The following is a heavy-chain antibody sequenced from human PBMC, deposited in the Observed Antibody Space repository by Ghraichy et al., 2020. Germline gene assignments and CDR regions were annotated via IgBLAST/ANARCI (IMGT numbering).Heavy chain of an antibody. V-gene: IGHV3-30*04. J-gene: IGHJ4*02. D-gene: IGHD1-26*01. CDR1: GFTFDIYA. Sequence: GGSLRLSCAASGFTFDIYAMHWVRQAPGKGLEWVALISHDGTNKYSADSVKGRFTISRDNSDNTLYLQMSSLRPEDTAIYYCARVQAPEGEYYFDLWGQGTLVTVSS. CDR3: ARVQAPEGEYYFDL. CDR2: ISHDGTNK.